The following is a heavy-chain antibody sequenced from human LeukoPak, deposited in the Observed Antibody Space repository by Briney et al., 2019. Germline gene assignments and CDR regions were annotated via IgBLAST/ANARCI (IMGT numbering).Heavy chain of an antibody. V-gene: IGHV5-51*01. Sequence: GESLQISCQGSGYSFTSYWIGWVRQLPGKGLAWMGIIYPGDSDTRYSPSFQGQVTISADKSISTAYLQWSSLKASDTAMYYCASQTRRYYYGMDVWGQGTTVTVSS. J-gene: IGHJ6*02. CDR2: IYPGDSDT. CDR1: GYSFTSYW. CDR3: ASQTRRYYYGMDV.